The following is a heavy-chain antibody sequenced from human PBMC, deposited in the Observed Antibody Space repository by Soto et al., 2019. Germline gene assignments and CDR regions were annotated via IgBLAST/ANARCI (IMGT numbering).Heavy chain of an antibody. J-gene: IGHJ6*04. CDR1: GFTFSSYA. V-gene: IGHV3-30-3*01. CDR2: ISYDGSNK. CDR3: ARDAYCSSTSCYYYGMDV. D-gene: IGHD2-2*01. Sequence: QVQLVESGGGVVQPGRSLRLSCAASGFTFSSYAMHWVRQAPGKGLEWVAVISYDGSNKYYADSVKGRFTISRDNPKNTLYLQMNSRRAEDTAVYYCARDAYCSSTSCYYYGMDVWGKGTTVTLSS.